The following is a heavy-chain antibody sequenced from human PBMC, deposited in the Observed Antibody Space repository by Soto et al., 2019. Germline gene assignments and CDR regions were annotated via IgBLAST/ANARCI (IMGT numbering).Heavy chain of an antibody. J-gene: IGHJ4*02. Sequence: QVQLVESGGGVVQPGRSLRLSCAASGFTFSNYGMHWVRQAPGKGLEWVAVISYHGSDKYYADSVKGRFTISRDNSKNTLYLQMDSQSAEDTAVYYCAIGHLTATVTTVGYWGQGTLVTVSS. CDR2: ISYHGSDK. CDR1: GFTFSNYG. D-gene: IGHD4-17*01. CDR3: AIGHLTATVTTVGY. V-gene: IGHV3-30*03.